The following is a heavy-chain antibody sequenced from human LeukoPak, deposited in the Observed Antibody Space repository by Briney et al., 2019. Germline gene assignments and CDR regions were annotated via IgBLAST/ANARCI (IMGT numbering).Heavy chain of an antibody. CDR3: TRQEGDYGDYVLYY. CDR2: IRSKANSYAT. D-gene: IGHD4-17*01. Sequence: GGSLRLSCAASGFTFSGSAMHWVRQASGKGLEWVGRIRSKANSYATAYAASVKGRFTISRDDSKNTAHLQMNSLKTEDTAVYYCTRQEGDYGDYVLYYWGQGTLVTVSS. J-gene: IGHJ4*02. CDR1: GFTFSGSA. V-gene: IGHV3-73*01.